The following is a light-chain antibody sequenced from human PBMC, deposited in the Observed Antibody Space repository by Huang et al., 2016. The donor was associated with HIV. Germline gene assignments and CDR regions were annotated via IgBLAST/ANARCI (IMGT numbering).Light chain of an antibody. V-gene: IGKV1-39*01. J-gene: IGKJ4*01. CDR3: QQTSSVPLT. CDR2: AAS. Sequence: DIQMTQSPSSLSASVGDRISITCRASQTISTFLNWYQQKPGKAPKLLLYAASNLQSGVSSSFSGTGSGTLFSLTVTGLLPDDFATYFCQQTSSVPLTFGGGTKVEMK. CDR1: QTISTF.